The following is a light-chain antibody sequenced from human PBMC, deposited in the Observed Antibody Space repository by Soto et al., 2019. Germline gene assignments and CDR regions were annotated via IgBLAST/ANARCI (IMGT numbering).Light chain of an antibody. CDR1: QSISNY. V-gene: IGKV1-39*01. CDR3: QQSYTLSPLT. Sequence: DIQMTQSPSSLSASLGDRVIITFRTSQSISNYLNWYQHKPGKAPKVLISAASNLQSGVPSRFSGSGSGTVFTLTISSLQPEDFATYFCQQSYTLSPLTFGGGTKVDIK. J-gene: IGKJ4*01. CDR2: AAS.